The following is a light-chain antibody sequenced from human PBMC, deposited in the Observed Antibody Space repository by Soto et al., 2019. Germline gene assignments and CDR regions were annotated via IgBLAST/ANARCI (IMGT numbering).Light chain of an antibody. CDR3: GTWDSSLSAGGV. Sequence: QSVLTQLPSVSAAPGQKVTISCSGSSSNIGNNYVSWYQQLPGTAPKLLIYDNNKRPSGIPDRFSGSKSGTSATLGITGLQTGDEADYYCGTWDSSLSAGGVFGTGTKVTVL. CDR1: SSNIGNNY. CDR2: DNN. V-gene: IGLV1-51*01. J-gene: IGLJ1*01.